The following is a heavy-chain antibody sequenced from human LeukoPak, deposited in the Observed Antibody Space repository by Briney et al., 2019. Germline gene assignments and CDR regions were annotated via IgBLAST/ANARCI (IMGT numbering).Heavy chain of an antibody. CDR2: FDPEDGET. D-gene: IGHD3-16*01. CDR3: ALSDGGVMNWFDP. V-gene: IGHV1-24*01. Sequence: GASVKVSCKASGYTFTNYGISWVRQAPGKGLEWMGGFDPEDGETIYAQKFQGRVTMTEDTSTDTAYMELSSLRSEDTAVYYCALSDGGVMNWFDPWGQGTLVTVSS. J-gene: IGHJ5*02. CDR1: GYTFTNYG.